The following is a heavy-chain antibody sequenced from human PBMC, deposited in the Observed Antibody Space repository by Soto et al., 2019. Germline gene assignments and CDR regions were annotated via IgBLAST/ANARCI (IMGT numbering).Heavy chain of an antibody. CDR3: ARGRSFQLMVYADAFDI. Sequence: ASVKVSCKASGYTFTSYYMHWVRQAPGQGLEWMGIINPSGGSTGYAQKFQGRVTMTRDTSTSTVYMELRSLRSEDTAVYYCARGRSFQLMVYADAFDIWGQGTVVTVSS. CDR1: GYTFTSYY. CDR2: INPSGGST. J-gene: IGHJ3*02. V-gene: IGHV1-46*01. D-gene: IGHD2-8*01.